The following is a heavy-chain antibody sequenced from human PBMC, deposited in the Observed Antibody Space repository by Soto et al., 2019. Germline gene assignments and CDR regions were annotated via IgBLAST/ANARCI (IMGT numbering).Heavy chain of an antibody. CDR2: INPSGGST. Sequence: ASVKVSCKASGYTFTSYYMHWVRQAPGQGLEWMGIINPSGGSTSYAQKFQGRVTMTRDTSTSTVYMELSSLRSEDTAVYYCAREGGWAAEGKVFCSGGSCHPNWFDSWGQGPLVTVST. V-gene: IGHV1-46*01. D-gene: IGHD2-15*01. CDR1: GYTFTSYY. J-gene: IGHJ5*01. CDR3: AREGGWAAEGKVFCSGGSCHPNWFDS.